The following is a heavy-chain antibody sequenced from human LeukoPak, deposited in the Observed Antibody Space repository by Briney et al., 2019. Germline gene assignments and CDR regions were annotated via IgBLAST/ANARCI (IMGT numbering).Heavy chain of an antibody. CDR2: ISSSSSYI. CDR3: ARWDYYGSGSYHNWFDP. J-gene: IGHJ5*02. CDR1: GFTFRSYS. Sequence: GGSLRLSCAASGFTFRSYSMNWVRQAPGKGLEWVSSISSSSSYIYYADSVKGRFTISRDNAKNSLYLQMNSLRAEDTAVYYCARWDYYGSGSYHNWFDPWGQGTLVTVSS. D-gene: IGHD3-10*01. V-gene: IGHV3-21*01.